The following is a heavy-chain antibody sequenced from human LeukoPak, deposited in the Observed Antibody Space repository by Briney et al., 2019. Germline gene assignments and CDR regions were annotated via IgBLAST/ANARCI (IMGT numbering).Heavy chain of an antibody. CDR2: MNPNSGNT. D-gene: IGHD5-24*01. Sequence: ASVKVSCKASGYTFTSYDTNWVRQATGQGLEWMGWMNPNSGNTGYAQKFQGRVTMTRNTSISTAYMELSSLRSEDTAVYYCARGDGYNPHYGMDVWGQGTTVTVSS. CDR3: ARGDGYNPHYGMDV. CDR1: GYTFTSYD. J-gene: IGHJ6*02. V-gene: IGHV1-8*01.